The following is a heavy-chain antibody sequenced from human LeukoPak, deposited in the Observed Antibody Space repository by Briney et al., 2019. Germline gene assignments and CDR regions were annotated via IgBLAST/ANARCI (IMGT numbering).Heavy chain of an antibody. J-gene: IGHJ4*02. CDR1: GYTFSSYY. D-gene: IGHD2-15*01. Sequence: GASVKLSCEASGYTFSSYYIHWVRQAPGQGLEWMGGITPNSGGTNYAQKFQGRVTMTRDTSISTAYMALSRLRSDDTAAYSCARGRGGGYFDFWGQETLVTVSS. CDR2: ITPNSGGT. V-gene: IGHV1-2*02. CDR3: ARGRGGGYFDF.